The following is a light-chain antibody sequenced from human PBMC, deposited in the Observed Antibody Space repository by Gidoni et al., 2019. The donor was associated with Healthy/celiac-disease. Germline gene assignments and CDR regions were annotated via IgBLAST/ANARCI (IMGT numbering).Light chain of an antibody. CDR2: AAS. Sequence: DIQMTQSPSSLSASVGDRVTITCRASQSSSSYLNWYQQKPGKAPKLLIYAASSLQSGVPSRFSGSGSGTDFTLTISSLQPEDFATYYCQQSYSTRLTFXGXTKVEIK. CDR3: QQSYSTRLT. V-gene: IGKV1-39*01. J-gene: IGKJ4*01. CDR1: QSSSSY.